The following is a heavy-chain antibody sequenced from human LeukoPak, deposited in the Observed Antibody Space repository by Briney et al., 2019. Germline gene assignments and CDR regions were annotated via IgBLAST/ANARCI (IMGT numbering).Heavy chain of an antibody. Sequence: AASVKVSCKASGYTFTGYYMHWVRQAPGQGLEWMGWINPNSGGTNYAQKFQGRVTMTRDTSISTAYMELSRLRSDDTAVCYCARDERGYSYGYYYFDYWGQGTLVTVSS. CDR2: INPNSGGT. J-gene: IGHJ4*02. CDR3: ARDERGYSYGYYYFDY. D-gene: IGHD5-18*01. V-gene: IGHV1-2*02. CDR1: GYTFTGYY.